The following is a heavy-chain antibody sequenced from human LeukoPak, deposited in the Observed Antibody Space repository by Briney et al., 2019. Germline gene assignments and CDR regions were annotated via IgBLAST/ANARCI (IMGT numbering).Heavy chain of an antibody. J-gene: IGHJ4*02. Sequence: GGSLRLSCAASGFTFDDYAMHWVRQAPGKGLEWVSGISWNSGSIGYADSVKGRFTISRDNAKNSLFLQMNSLRPEDTALYYCAKDGYGDYDYPDYWGQGTLVTVSS. CDR1: GFTFDDYA. D-gene: IGHD5-12*01. V-gene: IGHV3-9*01. CDR2: ISWNSGSI. CDR3: AKDGYGDYDYPDY.